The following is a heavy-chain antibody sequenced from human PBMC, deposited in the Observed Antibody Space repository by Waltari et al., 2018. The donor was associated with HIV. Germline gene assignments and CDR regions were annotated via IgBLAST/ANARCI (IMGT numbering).Heavy chain of an antibody. Sequence: EVQLLESGGGLVQPGESLRLSCAGSEFTFSTYAMTWVGQAPGMGLEWVASISGSGGSTYYADSVKGRFTISRDNFKDSLSLNMNNLRAEDTAVYYCARGFDTNDGSPEYWGQGTLVTVSS. CDR1: EFTFSTYA. J-gene: IGHJ4*02. V-gene: IGHV3-23*01. D-gene: IGHD2-8*01. CDR3: ARGFDTNDGSPEY. CDR2: ISGSGGST.